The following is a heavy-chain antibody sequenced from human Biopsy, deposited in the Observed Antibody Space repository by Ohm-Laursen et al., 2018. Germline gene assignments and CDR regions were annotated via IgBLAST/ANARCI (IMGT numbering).Heavy chain of an antibody. V-gene: IGHV4-59*08. D-gene: IGHD6-19*01. CDR3: ARGIAVVRSLDV. J-gene: IGHJ6*02. CDR1: SGSISGYY. CDR2: VYSSGST. Sequence: SGTLSLTWTVSSGSISGYYWTWIRQAPGKGLEFIGYVYSSGSTNYNPSLKSRATISLDTSRNQVSLRLSSVTAADTAVYYRARGIAVVRSLDVWGQGTTVAVSS.